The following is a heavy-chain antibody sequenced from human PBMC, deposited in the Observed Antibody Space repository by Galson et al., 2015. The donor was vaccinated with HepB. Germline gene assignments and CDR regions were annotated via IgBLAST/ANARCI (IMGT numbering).Heavy chain of an antibody. Sequence: SVKVSCKASGYTFTNYVIIWVRQAPGQGLEWMGWISPYNGKTNYPQKLQGRVTMTTDTSTSTAYMDLRSLRSDDTAVYYCARVGVPAAIGDYYYYMDVWGKGTTVTVSS. CDR3: ARVGVPAAIGDYYYYMDV. CDR2: ISPYNGKT. V-gene: IGHV1-18*01. D-gene: IGHD2-2*02. CDR1: GYTFTNYV. J-gene: IGHJ6*03.